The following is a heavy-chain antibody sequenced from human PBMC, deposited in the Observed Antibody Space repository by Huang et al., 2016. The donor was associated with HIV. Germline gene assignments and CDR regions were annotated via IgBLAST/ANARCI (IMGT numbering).Heavy chain of an antibody. CDR3: AKGGSAAAVLDF. D-gene: IGHD6-13*01. V-gene: IGHV3-30*18. CDR2: ISYDANTK. CDR1: GFTFSRYG. Sequence: QVQLVESGGGVVKPGRSLRIFCAASGFTFSRYGMHWFRQDPGRGLEWVAVISYDANTKYYADSVKVRFSISRDNSKTTVYLQLNSLRLEDTAVYYCAKGGSAAAVLDFWGQGTLVTVSS. J-gene: IGHJ4*02.